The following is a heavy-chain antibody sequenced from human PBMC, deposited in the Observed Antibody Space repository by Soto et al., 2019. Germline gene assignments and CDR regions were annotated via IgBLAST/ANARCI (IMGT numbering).Heavy chain of an antibody. CDR1: GFTFSSYA. Sequence: GGSLRLSCAASGFTFSSYAMSWVRQAPGKGLEWVSAISGSGGSTYYADSVKGRFTISRDNSKNTLYLQMNSLRAEDTAVYYCAKVCSSTSCYGGEFDYWGQGTLVTVSS. D-gene: IGHD2-2*01. CDR3: AKVCSSTSCYGGEFDY. V-gene: IGHV3-23*01. J-gene: IGHJ4*02. CDR2: ISGSGGST.